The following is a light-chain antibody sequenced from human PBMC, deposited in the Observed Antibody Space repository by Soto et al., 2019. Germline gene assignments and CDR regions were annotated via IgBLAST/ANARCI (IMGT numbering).Light chain of an antibody. CDR2: DAS. CDR3: QQRSNWPRWT. J-gene: IGKJ1*01. CDR1: QSVSSY. V-gene: IGKV3-11*01. Sequence: EIVLTQSPATLSLSPGGRATLSCRASQSVSSYLAWYQQKPGQAPRLLIYDASNRATGIPARFSGSGSGTDFPLTISSLEPEDFAVYYCQQRSNWPRWTFGQGTKVEIK.